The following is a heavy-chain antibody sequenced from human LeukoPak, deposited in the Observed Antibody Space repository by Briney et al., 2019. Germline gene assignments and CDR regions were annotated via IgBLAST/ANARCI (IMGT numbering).Heavy chain of an antibody. CDR1: GYTFTSYG. V-gene: IGHV1-18*01. CDR3: ARERGSRAVAGTGWFDP. D-gene: IGHD6-19*01. J-gene: IGHJ5*02. Sequence: ASVKVSCKASGYTFTSYGISWVRQAPGQGLEWMGWISACNGNTNYAQKLQGRVTMTTDTSTSTAYMELRSLRSDDTAVHYCARERGSRAVAGTGWFDPWGQGTLVTVSS. CDR2: ISACNGNT.